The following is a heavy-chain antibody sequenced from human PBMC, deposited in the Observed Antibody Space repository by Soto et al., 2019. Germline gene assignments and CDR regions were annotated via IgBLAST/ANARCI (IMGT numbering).Heavy chain of an antibody. D-gene: IGHD3-3*01. J-gene: IGHJ6*02. CDR1: GGTFSTHA. V-gene: IGHV1-69*01. CDR2: IIPTLGTP. CDR3: ARAAFRSGYYGYYYGMDV. Sequence: QVQLVQSGAEVKKPGSSVKVPCKASGGTFSTHAISWVRQAPGQGLEWLGGIIPTLGTPNYAQKFQGRVTVTADEYTSPAYMELSRLTSEDTAVYYCARAAFRSGYYGYYYGMDVWGQGTAVNV.